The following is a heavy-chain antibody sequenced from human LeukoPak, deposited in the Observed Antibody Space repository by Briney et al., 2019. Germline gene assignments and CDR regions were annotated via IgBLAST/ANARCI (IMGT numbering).Heavy chain of an antibody. CDR2: ILSSCGSA. D-gene: IGHD3-22*01. CDR1: GFTLSNYV. CDR3: AKYNYDSSGRYFDY. J-gene: IGHJ4*02. V-gene: IGHV3-23*01. Sequence: GGSLRLSSVVSGFTLSNYVMIWVRQAAGKGLEWVSTILSSCGSAYYADSVKGRFTISRDNSKNTLFLQMNSLRAEDTAVYYCAKYNYDSSGRYFDYWGQGTLVTVSS.